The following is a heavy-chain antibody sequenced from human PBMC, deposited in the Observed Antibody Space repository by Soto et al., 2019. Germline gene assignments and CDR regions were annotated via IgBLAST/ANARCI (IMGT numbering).Heavy chain of an antibody. CDR2: ISYDGSNK. D-gene: IGHD2-15*01. CDR1: GFTFSSYG. Sequence: QVQLVESGGGVVQPGRSLRLSCAASGFTFSSYGMHWVRQAPGKGLEWVAGISYDGSNKYYADSVKGRFTISRDNSKNTLYLQMNSLRAEDTAVYYCAKEEEDCSCGSCYFYYYYGMDVWGQGTTVTVSS. V-gene: IGHV3-30*18. J-gene: IGHJ6*02. CDR3: AKEEEDCSCGSCYFYYYYGMDV.